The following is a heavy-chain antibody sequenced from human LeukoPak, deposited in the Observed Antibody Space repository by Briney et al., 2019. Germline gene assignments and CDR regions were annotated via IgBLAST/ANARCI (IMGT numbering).Heavy chain of an antibody. D-gene: IGHD1-26*01. Sequence: GGSLRLSCAASGITVNSTYISWVRQAPGKGLEWVSVAYSDGNTYYAGSVKGRFTISRDNSKNTLFLQMNSLRAEDTAVYYCARYYSGSFHSPILYWGQGTLVTVSS. CDR2: AYSDGNT. CDR3: ARYYSGSFHSPILY. J-gene: IGHJ4*02. V-gene: IGHV3-66*01. CDR1: GITVNSTY.